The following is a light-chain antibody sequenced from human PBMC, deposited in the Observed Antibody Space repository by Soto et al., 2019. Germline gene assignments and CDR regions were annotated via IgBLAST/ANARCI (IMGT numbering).Light chain of an antibody. CDR1: QSISIY. J-gene: IGKJ1*01. CDR3: QHLNDWAPTWT. Sequence: EVVLTQSPDTLSLPPGERATLSCRASQSISIYLAWYQQKPGQAARLLIYDASSRATGIPARLSGSGSGTDFTLTISSLETEDFAVYYCQHLNDWAPTWTFGQGTKVDIK. V-gene: IGKV3-11*01. CDR2: DAS.